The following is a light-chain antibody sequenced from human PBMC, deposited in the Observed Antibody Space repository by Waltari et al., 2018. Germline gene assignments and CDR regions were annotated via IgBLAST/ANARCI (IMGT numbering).Light chain of an antibody. CDR2: GAS. Sequence: EIVMTQSPATLSVCPGERATLSGRASQSVSSNLAWYQQKPGQAPRLLIYGASTRATGIPARLSGSGSATEFTLTITSLQSEDFAVYYCQQYNDWPLTFGGGTKVEIK. J-gene: IGKJ4*01. CDR1: QSVSSN. V-gene: IGKV3-15*01. CDR3: QQYNDWPLT.